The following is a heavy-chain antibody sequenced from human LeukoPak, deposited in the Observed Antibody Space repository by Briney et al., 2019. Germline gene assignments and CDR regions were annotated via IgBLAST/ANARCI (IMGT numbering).Heavy chain of an antibody. CDR1: GYTFTSYD. J-gene: IGHJ4*02. D-gene: IGHD3-9*01. Sequence: ASVKVSCKASGYTFTSYDINWVRQATGQGLEWMGWMNPNSGNTGYAQKFQGRVTITRNTSISTAYMELSSLRSEDTAVYYCAKEADDWYPRPFDYWGQGTLVTVSS. CDR2: MNPNSGNT. V-gene: IGHV1-8*03. CDR3: AKEADDWYPRPFDY.